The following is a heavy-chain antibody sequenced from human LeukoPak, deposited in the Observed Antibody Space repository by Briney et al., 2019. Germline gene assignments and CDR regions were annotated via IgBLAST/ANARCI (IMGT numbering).Heavy chain of an antibody. CDR3: AREGYYGALDI. Sequence: GGSLRLSCAASGFIFGSYSMKWVRQAPGKGLEWVSYISAGSGLINHADSVEGRFTISRDDAKSSLYLQMNSLRDEDTALYFCAREGYYGALDIWGQGTMVTVFS. D-gene: IGHD3-10*01. J-gene: IGHJ3*02. CDR1: GFIFGSYS. V-gene: IGHV3-48*02. CDR2: ISAGSGLI.